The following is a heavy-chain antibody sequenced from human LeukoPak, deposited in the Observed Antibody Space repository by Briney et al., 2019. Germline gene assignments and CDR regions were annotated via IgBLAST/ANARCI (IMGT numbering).Heavy chain of an antibody. D-gene: IGHD5-12*01. J-gene: IGHJ4*02. CDR2: ISAGNGNT. CDR3: ARQQRGYSDYDF. Sequence: ASVKVSCKASGYTFTSYAMRWVRQAPGQRLEWMGWISAGNGNTKYSQEFQGRVTITRDTSAYTAYMELSSLRSEDTAVYYCARQQRGYSDYDFWGQGTLVTVSS. V-gene: IGHV1-3*01. CDR1: GYTFTSYA.